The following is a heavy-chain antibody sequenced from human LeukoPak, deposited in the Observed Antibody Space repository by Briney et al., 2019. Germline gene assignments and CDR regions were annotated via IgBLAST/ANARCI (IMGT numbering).Heavy chain of an antibody. D-gene: IGHD5-18*01. V-gene: IGHV3-53*01. CDR1: GFTVSSNY. J-gene: IGHJ4*02. Sequence: GGSLRLSCAASGFTVSSNYMSWVRQAPGKGLEWVSIIYSGGSTYYADSAKGRFTISRDNSKNTLYLQMNSLRAEDTAVYYCATRGYSYSSFDYWGQGTLVTVSS. CDR3: ATRGYSYSSFDY. CDR2: IYSGGST.